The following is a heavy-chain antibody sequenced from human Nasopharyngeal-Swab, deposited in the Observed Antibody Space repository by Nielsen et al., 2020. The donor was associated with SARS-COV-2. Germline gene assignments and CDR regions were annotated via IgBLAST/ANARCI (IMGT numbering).Heavy chain of an antibody. V-gene: IGHV3-21*06. CDR3: VRGSYGHYDS. CDR2: ISPTSDYI. D-gene: IGHD4-17*01. J-gene: IGHJ5*01. Sequence: GESLKISCAASGFTFSSYTMNWVRQAPGKGLEWVSSISPTSDYIYYAESVKGRFTISRDNAKNSLFLQMISLRAEETAIYYCVRGSYGHYDSWGQGALITVSS. CDR1: GFTFSSYT.